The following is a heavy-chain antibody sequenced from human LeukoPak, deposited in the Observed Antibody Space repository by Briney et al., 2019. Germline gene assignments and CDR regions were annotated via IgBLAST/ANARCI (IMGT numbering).Heavy chain of an antibody. CDR1: GYTFTNYY. Sequence: ASVKVSCKASGYTFTNYYMHWVRQAPGQGLEWLGLITPSGSSTWYAQKFQGRVTMTRDMSTSTDYMELSSLRSEDTAVYYCARDNSVGDYAWWFDPWGQGTLVTVSS. D-gene: IGHD1-26*01. J-gene: IGHJ5*02. CDR2: ITPSGSST. CDR3: ARDNSVGDYAWWFDP. V-gene: IGHV1-46*01.